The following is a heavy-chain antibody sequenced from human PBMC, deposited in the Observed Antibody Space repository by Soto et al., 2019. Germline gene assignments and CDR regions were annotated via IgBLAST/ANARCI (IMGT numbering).Heavy chain of an antibody. Sequence: SETLSLTCTVSGGSISSSSYYWGWIRQTPGKGLEWIGSIYYSGSTYYNPSLKSRVTISVDTSKNQFSLKLSSVSAADTAVYYCARHGRRSTVTTWNAFDIWGQGTMVTVSS. CDR1: GGSISSSSYY. D-gene: IGHD4-17*01. J-gene: IGHJ3*02. CDR2: IYYSGST. CDR3: ARHGRRSTVTTWNAFDI. V-gene: IGHV4-39*01.